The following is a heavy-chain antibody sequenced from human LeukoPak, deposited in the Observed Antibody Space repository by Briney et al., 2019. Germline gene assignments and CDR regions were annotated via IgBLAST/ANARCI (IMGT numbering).Heavy chain of an antibody. V-gene: IGHV3-21*01. D-gene: IGHD3-22*01. CDR3: ARDWWEDSSGYYYAYDY. Sequence: PGGSLRLSCAASGFTFSSCSTNWVRQAPGKGLEWVSSISSSSSYIYYADSVKGRFTISRDNAKNSLYLQMNSLRAEDTAVYYCARDWWEDSSGYYYAYDYWGQGTLVTVSS. CDR1: GFTFSSCS. J-gene: IGHJ4*02. CDR2: ISSSSSYI.